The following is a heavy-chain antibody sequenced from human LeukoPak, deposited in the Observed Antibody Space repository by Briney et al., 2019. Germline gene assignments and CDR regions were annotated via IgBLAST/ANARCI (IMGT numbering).Heavy chain of an antibody. CDR3: ARGLTYTAPFFDY. V-gene: IGHV4-59*12. CDR1: GGSISSYY. D-gene: IGHD2-2*02. CDR2: IYYSGST. J-gene: IGHJ4*02. Sequence: PSETLSLTCTVSGGSISSYYWSWIRQPPGKGLEWIGYIYYSGSTNYNPSLKSRVTISVDTSKSQFSLKLSSVTAADTAIYYCARGLTYTAPFFDYWGQGTLVSVSS.